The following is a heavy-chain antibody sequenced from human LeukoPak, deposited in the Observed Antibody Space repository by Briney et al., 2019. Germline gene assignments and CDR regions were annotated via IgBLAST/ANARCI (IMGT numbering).Heavy chain of an antibody. CDR1: GFTFSSYS. D-gene: IGHD7-27*01. CDR3: AGGWGPGYFYY. CDR2: ISSSGTTI. Sequence: GGSLRLSCAASGFTFSSYSMIWVRQAPGKGLECVSSISSSGTTIYYADSVKGRFTISRDNAKNSLYLQMNSLTVEDTAVYYCAGGWGPGYFYYWGQGTLVTVSS. V-gene: IGHV3-21*01. J-gene: IGHJ4*02.